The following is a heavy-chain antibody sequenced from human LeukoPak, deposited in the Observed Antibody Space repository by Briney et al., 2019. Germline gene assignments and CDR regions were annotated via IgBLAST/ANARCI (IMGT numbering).Heavy chain of an antibody. D-gene: IGHD2-2*01. J-gene: IGHJ5*02. Sequence: GGSLRLSCAASGFTFSSYWMHWVRQAPGEGLVWVSRINSDGSSTSYADSVKGRFTIFRDNAKNTLYLQMNSLRAEDTAVYYCARDRGYCSSTSCYDNHWGQGTLVTVSS. CDR2: INSDGSST. CDR1: GFTFSSYW. V-gene: IGHV3-74*01. CDR3: ARDRGYCSSTSCYDNH.